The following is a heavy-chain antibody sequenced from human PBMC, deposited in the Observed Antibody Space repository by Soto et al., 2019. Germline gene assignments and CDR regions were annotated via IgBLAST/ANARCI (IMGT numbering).Heavy chain of an antibody. CDR1: GYTLTELS. D-gene: IGHD1-20*01. Sequence: ASVKVSCKVSGYTLTELSMHWLRQAPGKGLEWMGGFDPEDGETIYAQKFQGRVAMTEDTSTDTAYMELSSLRSEDTAVYYCATITGTAFDYWGQGTLVTVSS. CDR3: ATITGTAFDY. J-gene: IGHJ4*02. CDR2: FDPEDGET. V-gene: IGHV1-24*01.